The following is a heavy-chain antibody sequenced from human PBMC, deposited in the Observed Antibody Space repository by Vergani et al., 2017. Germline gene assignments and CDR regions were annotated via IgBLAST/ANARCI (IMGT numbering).Heavy chain of an antibody. Sequence: EVQLVQSGAEVKKPGATMKISCKVFGYTFTDHYMHWVKLAPGKGLEWMGLVEPEDGETIYVEKFKGRVTIAAETVADTAHSVLINLNSQYTAVYYWATPQTVTTGGMEVWGQGTTVIVSS. J-gene: IGHJ6*02. CDR3: ATPQTVTTGGMEV. V-gene: IGHV1-69-2*01. D-gene: IGHD4-17*01. CDR2: VEPEDGET. CDR1: GYTFTDHY.